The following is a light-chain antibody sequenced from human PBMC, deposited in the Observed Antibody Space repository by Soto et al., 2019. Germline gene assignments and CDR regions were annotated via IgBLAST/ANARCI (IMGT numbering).Light chain of an antibody. V-gene: IGLV2-8*01. J-gene: IGLJ2*01. CDR3: SSYAGSNNVV. Sequence: QSALTQPPSTSGSPGLSVTISCTGTSSDVGDYDYVSWYQQHPGKAPKLMIYEVNKRPSGVPDRFSGSKSGNTASLTVSGLQAEDEAEYHCSSYAGSNNVVFGGGTKLTVL. CDR2: EVN. CDR1: SSDVGDYDY.